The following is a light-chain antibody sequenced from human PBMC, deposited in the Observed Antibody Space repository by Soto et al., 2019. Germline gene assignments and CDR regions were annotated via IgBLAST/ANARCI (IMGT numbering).Light chain of an antibody. CDR3: LQVNSYLLT. V-gene: IGKV1-9*01. Sequence: SSLSASVGDRVTITCRASQGISSYLAWYQQKPGKAPKLLIYAASTLQSGVPSRFSGSGSGTDFTLTISSLQPEDFATYYCLQVNSYLLTCCGEIRVDI. CDR1: QGISSY. CDR2: AAS. J-gene: IGKJ4*01.